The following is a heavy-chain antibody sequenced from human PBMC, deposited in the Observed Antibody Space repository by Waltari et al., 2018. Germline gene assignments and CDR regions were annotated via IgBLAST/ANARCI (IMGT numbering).Heavy chain of an antibody. D-gene: IGHD3-22*01. CDR1: EFTFSSYA. CDR3: ARDYCDRTNCHGMDV. Sequence: QVQLVESGGGVVQPGRSLRLSCEASEFTFSSYAMHWVRQAPGKGLGWVAVISYNASNIYDVDAVKGRFTISRDNSKKTLYLQMNSLRAEDTAVYYCARDYCDRTNCHGMDVWGQGTTVTVSS. V-gene: IGHV3-30*04. J-gene: IGHJ6*02. CDR2: ISYNASNI.